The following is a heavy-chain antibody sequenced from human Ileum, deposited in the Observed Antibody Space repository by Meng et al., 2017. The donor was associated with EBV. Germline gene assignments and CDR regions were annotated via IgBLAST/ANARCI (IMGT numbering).Heavy chain of an antibody. CDR3: ASQAPGYRSGWGL. Sequence: EVHLVGTGGGLIQPGGSLRLSCAASGFTTSSTSMSWVRQAPGKGLEWVSVFYSAGTTYYADSVRGRFTISRDNSKNTLYLQMNSPRAEDTAVYYCASQAPGYRSGWGLWGQGTLVTVSS. J-gene: IGHJ4*02. CDR1: GFTTSSTS. D-gene: IGHD6-19*01. V-gene: IGHV3-53*02. CDR2: FYSAGTT.